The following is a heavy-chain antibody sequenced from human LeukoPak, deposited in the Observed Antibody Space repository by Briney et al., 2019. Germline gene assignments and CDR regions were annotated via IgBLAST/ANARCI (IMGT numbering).Heavy chain of an antibody. CDR1: GFTFDDYG. V-gene: IGHV3-20*04. CDR3: AGGPFGVVITFDY. D-gene: IGHD3-3*01. J-gene: IGHJ4*02. Sequence: AGGSLRLSCAASGFTFDDYGMSWVRQAPGKGLEWVSGINWNGGSTGYADSVKGRFTISRDNAKNSLYLQMNSLRAEDTALYYCAGGPFGVVITFDYWGQGTLVTVSS. CDR2: INWNGGST.